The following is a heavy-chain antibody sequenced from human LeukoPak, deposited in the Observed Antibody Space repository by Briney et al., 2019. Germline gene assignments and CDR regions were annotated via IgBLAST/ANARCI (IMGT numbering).Heavy chain of an antibody. CDR1: DGSIYSYY. V-gene: IGHV3-7*01. D-gene: IGHD3-10*01. CDR2: IKQDGSEK. Sequence: ETLSLTCTVSDGSIYSYYWSWVRQAPGKGLEWVANIKQDGSEKYYVDSVKGRFTISRDNAKNSLYLQMNGLRAEDTAVYYCAREYGSARTYGMDVWGQGTTVTVSS. J-gene: IGHJ6*02. CDR3: AREYGSARTYGMDV.